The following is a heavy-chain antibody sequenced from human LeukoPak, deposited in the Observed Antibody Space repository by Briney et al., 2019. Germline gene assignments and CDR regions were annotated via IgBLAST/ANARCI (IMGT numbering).Heavy chain of an antibody. D-gene: IGHD6-13*01. CDR1: GGTFSSYA. CDR3: ASGDTAAGTTY. Sequence: GASVKVSCKASGGTFSSYAISWVRQAPGQGLEWMGRIIPILGIANYAQKFQGRVTITADKSTSTAYMELSSLRSKDTAVYYCASGDTAAGTTYWGQGTLVTVSS. J-gene: IGHJ4*02. V-gene: IGHV1-69*04. CDR2: IIPILGIA.